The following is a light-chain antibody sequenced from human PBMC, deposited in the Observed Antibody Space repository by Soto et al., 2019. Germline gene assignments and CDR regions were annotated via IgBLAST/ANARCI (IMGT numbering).Light chain of an antibody. CDR2: GAS. V-gene: IGKV3-15*01. CDR1: QSVSHN. CDR3: QQSNNWPYT. Sequence: EILMTQSPATLSVSPGERATLSCGASQSVSHNLAWYQQKPGQAPRLLFYGASTRATGIPARFSGSGSGTDFTLTISSLQSEDFAVYYCQQSNNWPYTFGQGTKLEIK. J-gene: IGKJ2*01.